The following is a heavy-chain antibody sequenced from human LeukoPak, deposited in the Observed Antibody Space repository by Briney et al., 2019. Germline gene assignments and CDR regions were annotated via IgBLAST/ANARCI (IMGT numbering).Heavy chain of an antibody. CDR2: INHSGST. CDR1: GGSFSGYY. D-gene: IGHD3-22*01. Sequence: SETLSLTCAVYGGSFSGYYWSWIRQPPVKGLEWIGEINHSGSTNYNPSLKSRVTISVDTSKNQFSLKLSSVTAADTAVYYCARDPDDSSGYTNYGMDVWGQGTTVTVSS. J-gene: IGHJ6*02. CDR3: ARDPDDSSGYTNYGMDV. V-gene: IGHV4-34*01.